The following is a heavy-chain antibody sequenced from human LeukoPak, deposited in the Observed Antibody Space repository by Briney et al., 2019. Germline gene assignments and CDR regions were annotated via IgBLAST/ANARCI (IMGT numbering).Heavy chain of an antibody. Sequence: ASVKVSCKASGYTFTSYGISWVRQAPGQGLEWMGWISAYNGNTNYAQKLQGRVTMTTDTSTSTAYMELRNLTPGDTAVYFCATFYGNSAPPPFAVWGQGTMVIVSS. CDR2: ISAYNGNT. D-gene: IGHD4-17*01. J-gene: IGHJ3*01. CDR3: ATFYGNSAPPPFAV. V-gene: IGHV1-18*01. CDR1: GYTFTSYG.